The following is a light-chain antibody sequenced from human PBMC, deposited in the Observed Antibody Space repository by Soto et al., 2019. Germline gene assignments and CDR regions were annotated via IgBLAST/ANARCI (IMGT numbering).Light chain of an antibody. CDR1: QDINIY. CDR2: AAS. V-gene: IGKV1-27*01. Sequence: DIQMTQSPSSLSASVGDRVTITCRAGQDINIYLAWYQQKPGKVPKLLISAASTLQSGVPSRFSGSGSGTDFTLTISSPQPEDVATYYCQKDDGAPLTFGGGTKVEIK. J-gene: IGKJ4*01. CDR3: QKDDGAPLT.